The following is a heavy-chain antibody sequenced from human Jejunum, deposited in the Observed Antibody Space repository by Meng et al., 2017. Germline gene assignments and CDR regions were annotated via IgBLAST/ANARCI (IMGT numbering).Heavy chain of an antibody. CDR2: ISRSGLYI. CDR3: ASILAMGPYFGED. Sequence: GGSLRLSCAASGFTFGSYALAWVRQAPGKGLEWVASISRSGLYIYYADSVKGRFTISRDNAKNLLYLQMNSLRAEDTAVYYCASILAMGPYFGEDWGQGTLVTVSS. V-gene: IGHV3-21*06. D-gene: IGHD3-10*01. CDR1: GFTFGSYA. J-gene: IGHJ4*02.